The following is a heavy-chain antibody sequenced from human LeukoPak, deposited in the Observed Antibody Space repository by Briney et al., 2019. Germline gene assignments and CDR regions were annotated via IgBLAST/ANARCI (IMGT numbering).Heavy chain of an antibody. CDR1: GFTFSNAW. J-gene: IGHJ4*02. CDR3: TTEVARYCSGGSCYSIDY. CDR2: IKSKTDGGTT. Sequence: SGGSLRLSCAASGFTFSNAWMSWVRQAPGKGLEWVGRIKSKTDGGTTDYAAPVKGRFTISRDDSKNTLYLQMNSLKTEDTAVYYCTTEVARYCSGGSCYSIDYWGQGTLVTVSS. V-gene: IGHV3-15*01. D-gene: IGHD2-15*01.